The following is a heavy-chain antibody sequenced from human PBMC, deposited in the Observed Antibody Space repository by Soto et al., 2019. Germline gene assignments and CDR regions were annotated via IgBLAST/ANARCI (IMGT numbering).Heavy chain of an antibody. D-gene: IGHD3-22*01. J-gene: IGHJ6*02. Sequence: QVQLQESGPGLVKPSETLSITCTVSGGSVSSGSYYWSWIRQPPGKGLEWIGYIYYSGSTNYNPALKSRVNRSVDTSKTQFPLKLSSVTAADTAVDYCARDTSSGDDYYGMDVWGQGTTVTVSS. CDR3: ARDTSSGDDYYGMDV. CDR2: IYYSGST. CDR1: GGSVSSGSYY. V-gene: IGHV4-61*01.